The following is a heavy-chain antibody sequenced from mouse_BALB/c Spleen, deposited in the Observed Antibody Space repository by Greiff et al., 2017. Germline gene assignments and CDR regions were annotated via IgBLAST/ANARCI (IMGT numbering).Heavy chain of an antibody. D-gene: IGHD2-4*01. Sequence: EVHLVESGGGLVQPGESLKLSCESNEYEFPSHDMSWVRKTPEKRLELVAAINSDGGSTYYPDTMERRFIISRDNTKKTLYLQMSSLRSEDTALYYCASIYNDYGWFAYWGQGTLVTVSA. CDR1: EYEFPSHD. J-gene: IGHJ3*01. CDR3: ASIYNDYGWFAY. CDR2: INSDGGST. V-gene: IGHV5-2*01.